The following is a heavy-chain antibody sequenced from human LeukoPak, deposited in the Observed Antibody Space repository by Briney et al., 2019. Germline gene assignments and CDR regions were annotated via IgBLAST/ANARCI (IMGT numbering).Heavy chain of an antibody. CDR1: GFTFSSYE. CDR3: ARRFPNSTSWHDLDY. V-gene: IGHV3-48*03. D-gene: IGHD6-13*01. J-gene: IGHJ4*02. CDR2: ISSSGSTI. Sequence: GGSLRLSCAASGFTFSSYEMNWVRQAPGKGLEWVSYISSSGSTIYYADSVKGRFTISRDNAKNTLYLQMDSLRVDDTALYHCARRFPNSTSWHDLDYWGQGTLVTVSS.